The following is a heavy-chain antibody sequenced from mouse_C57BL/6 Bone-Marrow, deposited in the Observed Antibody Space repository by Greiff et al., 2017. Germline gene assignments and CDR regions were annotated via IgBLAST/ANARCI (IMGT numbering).Heavy chain of an antibody. CDR2: ISSGGSYT. D-gene: IGHD1-1*01. V-gene: IGHV5-6*01. CDR1: GFTFSSYG. CDR3: ARHRGSGFDY. J-gene: IGHJ2*01. Sequence: EVQVVESGGDLVKPGGSLKLSCAASGFTFSSYGMSWVRQTPDKRLEWVATISSGGSYTYYPDSVKGRFTISRDNAKNTLYLQMSSLKSEDTARYYCARHRGSGFDYWGQGTTLTVSS.